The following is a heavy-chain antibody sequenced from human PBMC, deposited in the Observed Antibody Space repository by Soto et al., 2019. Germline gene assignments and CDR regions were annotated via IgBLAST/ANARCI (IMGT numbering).Heavy chain of an antibody. CDR1: GGSISSGDYY. V-gene: IGHV4-30-4*01. CDR2: IYYSGST. J-gene: IGHJ6*02. Sequence: SETLSLTCTVSGGSISSGDYYWSWIRQPPGKGLEWIGYIYYSGSTYYNPSLKSRVTISVDTSKNQFSLKLSSVTAADTAVYYCARTNYDFWSGYPSNYYYYGMHVWGQGTTVTVSS. CDR3: ARTNYDFWSGYPSNYYYYGMHV. D-gene: IGHD3-3*01.